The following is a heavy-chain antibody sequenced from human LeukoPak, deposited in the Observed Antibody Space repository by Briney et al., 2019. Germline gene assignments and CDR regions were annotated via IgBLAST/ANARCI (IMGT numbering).Heavy chain of an antibody. CDR2: ISAYSGNT. CDR1: GYTFTGYG. J-gene: IGHJ4*02. CDR3: ARLVNRAYFDY. V-gene: IGHV1-18*01. Sequence: GASVRVSCKASGYTFTGYGISWVRQAPGQGLEWMGWISAYSGNTYYAQKLQGRVTMTTDTSTSTAYMELSSLRSEDTAVYYCARLVNRAYFDYWGQGTLVTVSS. D-gene: IGHD3-22*01.